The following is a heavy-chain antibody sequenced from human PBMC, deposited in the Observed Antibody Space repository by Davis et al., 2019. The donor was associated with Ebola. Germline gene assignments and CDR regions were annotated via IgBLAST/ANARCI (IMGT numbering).Heavy chain of an antibody. CDR2: INHSGST. V-gene: IGHV4-34*01. Sequence: SETLSLTCAAYGGSFSGYYWSWIRQPPGKGLEWIGEINHSGSTNYNPSLKSRVAISVDTSKNQFSLKLSSVTAADTAVYYCARSRGITWFDPWGQGTLVTVSS. D-gene: IGHD1-14*01. CDR1: GGSFSGYY. J-gene: IGHJ5*02. CDR3: ARSRGITWFDP.